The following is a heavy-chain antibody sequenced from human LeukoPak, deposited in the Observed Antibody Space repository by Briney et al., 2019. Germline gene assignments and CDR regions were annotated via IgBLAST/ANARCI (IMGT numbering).Heavy chain of an antibody. D-gene: IGHD5-24*01. CDR2: IIPIFGIA. Sequence: SVKVSCKASGGTFSSYAISWVRQAPGQGLEWMGRIIPIFGIANYAQKFQGRVTITADKSTSTAYMELSSLRSEDTAVYYCASAARWLQSGGAFDIWGQGTMVTVSS. CDR1: GGTFSSYA. CDR3: ASAARWLQSGGAFDI. V-gene: IGHV1-69*04. J-gene: IGHJ3*02.